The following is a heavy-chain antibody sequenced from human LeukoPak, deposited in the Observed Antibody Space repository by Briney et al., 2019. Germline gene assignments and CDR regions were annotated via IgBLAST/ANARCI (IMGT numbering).Heavy chain of an antibody. Sequence: GGSLRLSCAASGFIFRNYAMSWVRQAPGKGLEWVSAITGSGDTTYYADSVKGRFTISRDNSKNTLYVEMNTLRVKDTAIYYCAKWGDYDILTGYYVADFWGQGTLVTVSS. CDR3: AKWGDYDILTGYYVADF. V-gene: IGHV3-23*01. J-gene: IGHJ4*02. CDR1: GFIFRNYA. D-gene: IGHD3-9*01. CDR2: ITGSGDTT.